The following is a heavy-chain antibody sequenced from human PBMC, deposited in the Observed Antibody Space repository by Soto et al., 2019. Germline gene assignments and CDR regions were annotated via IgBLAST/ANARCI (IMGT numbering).Heavy chain of an antibody. D-gene: IGHD3-22*01. CDR2: IIPIFGTA. V-gene: IGHV1-69*13. Sequence: SVKVSFKASGGTFSSYAISWVRQAPGQGLEWMGGIIPIFGTANYAQKFQGRVTITADESTSTAYMELSSLRSEDTAVYYCARGLDYDSSGYYYGGDYWGQGTLVTVSS. CDR3: ARGLDYDSSGYYYGGDY. CDR1: GGTFSSYA. J-gene: IGHJ4*02.